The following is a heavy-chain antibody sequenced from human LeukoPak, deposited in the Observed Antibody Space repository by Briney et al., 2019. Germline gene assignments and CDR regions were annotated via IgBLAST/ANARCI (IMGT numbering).Heavy chain of an antibody. Sequence: SEPLSLTCTVSGRPIRSYYWRGPPQPPGKALEFIGYISYSGSTNYNPSLKSRVTISVDTSKNQFSLKLSSVTAADTAVYYCARVSSGVYFDYWGQGTLVTVSS. CDR1: GRPIRSYY. CDR3: ARVSSGVYFDY. J-gene: IGHJ4*02. D-gene: IGHD2-15*01. CDR2: ISYSGST. V-gene: IGHV4-59*01.